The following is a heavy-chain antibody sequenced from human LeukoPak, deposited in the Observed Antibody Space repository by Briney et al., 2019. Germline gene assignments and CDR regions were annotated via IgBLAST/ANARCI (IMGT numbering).Heavy chain of an antibody. J-gene: IGHJ4*02. D-gene: IGHD6-13*01. CDR1: GFTFSSYG. CDR3: AKDAPSPAAAMTSG. Sequence: TGGSLRLSCAASGFTFSSYGMHWVRQAPGKGLEWVGVISYDGSNKYYADSVKGRFTISRDNSKNTLYLQMNSLRAEDTAVYYCAKDAPSPAAAMTSGWGQGTLVTVSS. V-gene: IGHV3-30*18. CDR2: ISYDGSNK.